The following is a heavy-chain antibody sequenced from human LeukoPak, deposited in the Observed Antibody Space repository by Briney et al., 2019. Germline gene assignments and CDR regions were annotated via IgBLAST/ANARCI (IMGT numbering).Heavy chain of an antibody. D-gene: IGHD3/OR15-3a*01. J-gene: IGHJ3*02. V-gene: IGHV4-4*02. CDR1: GGSISSSNW. CDR3: ARDSRILGQDWLAFDI. CDR2: IWHSGIT. Sequence: SETLSLTCAVSGGSISSSNWWSWVRQPPGKGLEWIGEIWHSGITNFNPSLKSRLTMSVDKSKNQFSLKLSSVTAADTAVYYCARDSRILGQDWLAFDIWGQGTMVTVSS.